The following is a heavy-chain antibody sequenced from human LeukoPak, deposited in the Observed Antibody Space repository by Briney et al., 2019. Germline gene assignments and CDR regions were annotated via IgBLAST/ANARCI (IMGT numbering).Heavy chain of an antibody. J-gene: IGHJ6*03. CDR2: FYNSGST. CDR3: ARHLREVRGVITLYYYYYMDV. V-gene: IGHV4-39*01. Sequence: SETLSLTCTVSGGSISSSNDYWVWIRQPPGKGLEWVGNFYNSGSTYYNPSLKSRVTISVDTSKNQFSLKLSSVTAADTAVYYCARHLREVRGVITLYYYYYMDVWGKGTTVTVSS. D-gene: IGHD3-10*01. CDR1: GGSISSSNDY.